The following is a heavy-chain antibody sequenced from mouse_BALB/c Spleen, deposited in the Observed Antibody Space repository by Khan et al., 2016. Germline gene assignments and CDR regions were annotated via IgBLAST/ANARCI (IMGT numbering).Heavy chain of an antibody. J-gene: IGHJ2*01. CDR2: IDPANGNT. V-gene: IGHV14-3*02. D-gene: IGHD4-1*02. CDR1: GFNIKDTY. CDR3: AQLGNGY. Sequence: VQLKQSGAELVKPGASVKLSCTASGFNIKDTYMHWVKQRPAQGLEWIGRIDPANGNTKYDPKFQGKVTITADTSSNTAYLQLSSLTSDDTAVNYCAQLGNGYWGQGTTLTGAS.